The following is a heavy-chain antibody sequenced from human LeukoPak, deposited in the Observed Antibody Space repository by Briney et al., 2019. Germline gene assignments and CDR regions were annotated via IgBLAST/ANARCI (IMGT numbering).Heavy chain of an antibody. J-gene: IGHJ4*02. CDR2: ISGFNGDT. Sequence: ASVKVSCKASGFTFTSYGITWVRQAPGQGLEWMGWISGFNGDTNYARKFQGRVTMTTDTSTRTAYMEQRSLRSDDTAVYYCARDIQSFLLTGSSWFPADYWGQGTLVTVSS. D-gene: IGHD6-13*01. V-gene: IGHV1-18*01. CDR1: GFTFTSYG. CDR3: ARDIQSFLLTGSSWFPADY.